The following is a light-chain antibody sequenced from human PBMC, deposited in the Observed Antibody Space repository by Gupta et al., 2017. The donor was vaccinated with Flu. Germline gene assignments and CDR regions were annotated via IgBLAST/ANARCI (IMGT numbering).Light chain of an antibody. V-gene: IGKV3-20*01. J-gene: IGKJ4*01. CDR3: QQYGRSPFT. CDR1: QSVSSSY. CDR2: GAS. Sequence: LSLSPGERATLSCRASQSVSSSYLAWYQQKPGQAPRLLINGASSRATGIPDRFSGSGSGTDFTLTISRLEPEDSSLYYCQQYGRSPFTFGGGTKVEIK.